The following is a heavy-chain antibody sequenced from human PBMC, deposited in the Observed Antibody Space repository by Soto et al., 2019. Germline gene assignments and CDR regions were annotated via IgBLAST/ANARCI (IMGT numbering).Heavy chain of an antibody. D-gene: IGHD3-10*01. CDR1: GGSISSSSYY. V-gene: IGHV4-39*01. J-gene: IGHJ6*02. CDR3: ARHRMELLWFGELLDYYGMDV. Sequence: SETLSLTCTVSGGSISSSSYYWGWIRQPPGKGLEWIGSIYYSGSTYYNPSLKSRVTISVDTSKNQFSLKLSSVTAADTAVYYCARHRMELLWFGELLDYYGMDVWGQGTTVTVSS. CDR2: IYYSGST.